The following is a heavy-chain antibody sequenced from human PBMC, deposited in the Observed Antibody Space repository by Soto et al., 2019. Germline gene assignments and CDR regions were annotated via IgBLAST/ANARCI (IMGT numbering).Heavy chain of an antibody. J-gene: IGHJ3*02. CDR2: IRSKAYGGTT. CDR1: GFTFGDYA. Sequence: PGGTLRLSCTASGFTFGDYAMSWVRQAPGKGLEWVGFIRSKAYGGTTEYAASVKGRSTISRDDSKSIAYLQMNSLKTEDTAVYYCTRVNSSGYYFVAACDIWGQGTMVTVSS. D-gene: IGHD3-22*01. V-gene: IGHV3-49*04. CDR3: TRVNSSGYYFVAACDI.